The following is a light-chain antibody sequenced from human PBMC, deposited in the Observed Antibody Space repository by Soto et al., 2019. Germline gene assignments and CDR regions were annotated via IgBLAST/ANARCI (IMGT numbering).Light chain of an antibody. CDR2: GTS. J-gene: IGLJ2*01. CDR3: QSYDSSLSVV. Sequence: QSVLTQPPSVSGAPGQRVTISCTGSSSNIGAGYDVHWYQQLPGTAPKLLIYGTSNRTSRVPDRFSGSKSGTSAPLAITGLQAEYEADYYCQSYDSSLSVVFGGGTELTVL. V-gene: IGLV1-40*01. CDR1: SSNIGAGYD.